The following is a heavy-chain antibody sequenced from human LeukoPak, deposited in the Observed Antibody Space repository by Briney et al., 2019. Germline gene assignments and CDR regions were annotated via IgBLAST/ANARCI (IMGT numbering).Heavy chain of an antibody. CDR1: GDSISSTTYY. Sequence: NASETLSLTCTVSGDSISSTTYYWGWFRQPPGMGLAWIANIFYSGSTYYNLSFKTRVTISLDTSKNQLSLSLSSVTAADTAVHYCARALLWFGESHPFDPWGQGTLVTVSS. J-gene: IGHJ5*02. V-gene: IGHV4-39*07. D-gene: IGHD3-10*01. CDR3: ARALLWFGESHPFDP. CDR2: IFYSGST.